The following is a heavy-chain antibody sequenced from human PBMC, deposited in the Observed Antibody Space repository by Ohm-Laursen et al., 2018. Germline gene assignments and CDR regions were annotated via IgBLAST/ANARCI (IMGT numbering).Heavy chain of an antibody. D-gene: IGHD6-13*01. Sequence: SDTLSLTCTVSGGSISSYYWSWIRQPPGKGLEWIGYIYYSGSTNYNPSLKSRVTISVDTSKNQFSLKLSSVTAADTAVYYCARHKNRWGSSWYYFDYWGQGTLVTVSS. CDR2: IYYSGST. J-gene: IGHJ4*02. CDR3: ARHKNRWGSSWYYFDY. V-gene: IGHV4-59*08. CDR1: GGSISSYY.